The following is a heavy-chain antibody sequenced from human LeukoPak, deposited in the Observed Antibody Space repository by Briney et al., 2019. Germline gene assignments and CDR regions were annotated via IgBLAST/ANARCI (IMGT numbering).Heavy chain of an antibody. J-gene: IGHJ6*03. D-gene: IGHD6-13*01. CDR2: IYYSGST. CDR3: ARTNKNPPYSSSWTYYYYYYMNV. Sequence: SETLSLTCTVSGGSISSYYWSWIRQPPGKGLEWIGYIYYSGSTNYNPSLKSRVTISVDTSKNQFSLKLSSVTAADTAVYYCARTNKNPPYSSSWTYYYYYYMNVWGKGTTVTVSS. CDR1: GGSISSYY. V-gene: IGHV4-59*01.